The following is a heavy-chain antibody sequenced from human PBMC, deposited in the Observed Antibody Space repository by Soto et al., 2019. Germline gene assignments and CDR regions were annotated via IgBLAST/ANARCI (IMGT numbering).Heavy chain of an antibody. J-gene: IGHJ4*02. V-gene: IGHV4-61*01. CDR3: ARDKGSGLDFDY. Sequence: PSETLFLTCTFSFGSVSSGSYYFSCICQPPGKGLEWIGYIYYSGSTNYNPSLKSRVTISVDTSKSQFSLKLSSVTAADTAVYYCARDKGSGLDFDYWGQGTLVTVSS. CDR1: FGSVSSGSYY. CDR2: IYYSGST. D-gene: IGHD1-26*01.